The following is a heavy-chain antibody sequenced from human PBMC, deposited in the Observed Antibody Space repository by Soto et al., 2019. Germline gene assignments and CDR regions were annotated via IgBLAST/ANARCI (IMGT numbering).Heavy chain of an antibody. V-gene: IGHV3-30*18. J-gene: IGHJ3*02. CDR2: ISYDGSNK. CDR1: GFTFSSYG. Sequence: GGSLRLSCAASGFTFSSYGMHWVRQAPGKGLEWVAVISYDGSNKYYADSVKGRFTISRDNSKTTLYRQMNSLRVEDTAVYYCAKDNYYDFWSGYRGDAFDIWGPGTVVTVSS. D-gene: IGHD3-3*01. CDR3: AKDNYYDFWSGYRGDAFDI.